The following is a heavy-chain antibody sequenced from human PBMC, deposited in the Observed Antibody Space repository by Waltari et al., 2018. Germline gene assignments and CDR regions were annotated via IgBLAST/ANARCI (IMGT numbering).Heavy chain of an antibody. CDR3: AKDGTGSGSYYNEIPLVRDYGMDV. V-gene: IGHV1-8*01. Sequence: QVQLVQSGAEVKKPGASVKVSCKASGYTFTSYDINWVRQATGQGLEWMGWMNPNSGNTGYAQKFQGRVTMTRNTSISTAYMELSSLRSEDTAVYYCAKDGTGSGSYYNEIPLVRDYGMDVWGQGTTVTVSS. J-gene: IGHJ6*02. D-gene: IGHD3-10*01. CDR2: MNPNSGNT. CDR1: GYTFTSYD.